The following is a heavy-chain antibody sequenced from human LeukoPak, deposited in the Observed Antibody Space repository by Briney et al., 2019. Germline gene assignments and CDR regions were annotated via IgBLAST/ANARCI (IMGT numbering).Heavy chain of an antibody. CDR1: GYTFTSYA. CDR2: INPGKGNT. Sequence: ASVKVSCKASGYTFTSYAMHWVRQAPGQSLEGMEWINPGKGNTKYSQKFQGRVTITRDTSASTAYMELSSLRSEDTAVYYCAREGGAAAGPYYYYYYYMDVWGKGTTVTVSS. J-gene: IGHJ6*03. V-gene: IGHV1-3*01. D-gene: IGHD6-13*01. CDR3: AREGGAAAGPYYYYYYYMDV.